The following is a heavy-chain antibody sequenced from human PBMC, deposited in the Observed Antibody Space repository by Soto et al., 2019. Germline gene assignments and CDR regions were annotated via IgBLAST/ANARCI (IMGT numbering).Heavy chain of an antibody. V-gene: IGHV3-21*01. J-gene: IGHJ3*02. CDR3: ARLSSRDAFDI. D-gene: IGHD6-19*01. CDR1: GFTFSSYS. CDR2: ISSSSSYI. Sequence: GGSLRLSCAASGFTFSSYSMNWVRQAPGKGLEWVSSISSSSSYIYYADSVKGRFTISRDNAKNSLYLQMNSLRAEDTAVYYCARLSSRDAFDIWGQGTMVTVSS.